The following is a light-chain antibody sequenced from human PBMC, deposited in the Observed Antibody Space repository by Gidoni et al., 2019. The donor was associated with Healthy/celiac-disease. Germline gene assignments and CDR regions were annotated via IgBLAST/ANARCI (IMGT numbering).Light chain of an antibody. V-gene: IGKV2-28*01. CDR3: MQALQTPLT. CDR1: QSLLHSNGYNY. CDR2: LVS. Sequence: EIVMTQSPRLLPVTPGEPASISCRGSQSLLHSNGYNYLDWYLQTPGEFPQLLFYLVSNRASEVPDRFSGSGSGKDFTLKISRVEAEDVGVYYCMQALQTPLTFGGGTKVEIK. J-gene: IGKJ4*01.